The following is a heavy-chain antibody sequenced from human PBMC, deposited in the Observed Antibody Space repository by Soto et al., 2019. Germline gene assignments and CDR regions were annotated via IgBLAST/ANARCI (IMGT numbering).Heavy chain of an antibody. CDR3: ARGRWWFGEIQH. Sequence: QVQLQQWGAGLLKPSETLSLTCAVYGGSFSGYYWSWIRQPPGKGLEWIGEINHSGSTNYNPSLKSRXXIXVXXSTNQLPLQLSSVPAADTAVYYCARGRWWFGEIQHWGQGTLVTVSS. J-gene: IGHJ1*01. CDR1: GGSFSGYY. CDR2: INHSGST. V-gene: IGHV4-34*01. D-gene: IGHD3-10*01.